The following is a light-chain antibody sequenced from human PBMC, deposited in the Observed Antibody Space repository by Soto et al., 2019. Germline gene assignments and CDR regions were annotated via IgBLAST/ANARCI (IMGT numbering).Light chain of an antibody. CDR2: LGS. Sequence: DIVLTQSPLSLPLTPGEPASISCRSSQSLLHSNGNIYLDWYLQKPGQSPQLLIYLGSIRASGVPDRVSGSGSGTDFTLKITRVEAEDVGVYYCMQAIQAPRTFGLGTKVEIK. CDR1: QSLLHSNGNIY. V-gene: IGKV2-28*01. J-gene: IGKJ1*01. CDR3: MQAIQAPRT.